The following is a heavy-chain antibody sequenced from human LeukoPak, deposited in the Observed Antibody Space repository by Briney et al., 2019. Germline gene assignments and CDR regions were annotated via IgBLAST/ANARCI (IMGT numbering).Heavy chain of an antibody. Sequence: GGSLRLSCAASGFTFDDYAMHWVRQAPGKGLESVSLISGDGGSTYYADSVKGRFTISRDNSKNSLYLQMNSLRTEDTALYYCAKDTLRGYSYGFHNYMDVWGKGTTVTVSS. CDR1: GFTFDDYA. CDR3: AKDTLRGYSYGFHNYMDV. CDR2: ISGDGGST. D-gene: IGHD5-18*01. J-gene: IGHJ6*03. V-gene: IGHV3-43*02.